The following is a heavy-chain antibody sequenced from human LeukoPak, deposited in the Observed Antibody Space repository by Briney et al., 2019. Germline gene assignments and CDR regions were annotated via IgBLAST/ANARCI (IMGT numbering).Heavy chain of an antibody. Sequence: GGSLRLSCAASGFTFSGYGMHWVRQAPGKGLEWVSVIYSGGSTYYADSVKGRFTISRDNSKNTLYLQMNSLRAEDTAVYYCAREPTFDYWGQGTLVTVSS. CDR2: IYSGGST. J-gene: IGHJ4*02. V-gene: IGHV3-53*01. CDR3: AREPTFDY. CDR1: GFTFSGYG.